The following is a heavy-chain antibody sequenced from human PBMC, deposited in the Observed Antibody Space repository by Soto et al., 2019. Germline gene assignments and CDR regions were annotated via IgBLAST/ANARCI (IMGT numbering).Heavy chain of an antibody. CDR2: IIPILGIA. CDR1: GGTFSSYS. V-gene: IGHV1-69*02. D-gene: IGHD6-19*01. Sequence: QVQLVQSGAEVKKPGSSVKVSCKASGGTFSSYSISWVRQAPGQGLEWMGRIIPILGIANYAQKLQGRVTITADKSTSTAYMELSSLRSEDTAVYYCASGAAGIAVAGPSYYFDYWGQGTLVTVSS. CDR3: ASGAAGIAVAGPSYYFDY. J-gene: IGHJ4*02.